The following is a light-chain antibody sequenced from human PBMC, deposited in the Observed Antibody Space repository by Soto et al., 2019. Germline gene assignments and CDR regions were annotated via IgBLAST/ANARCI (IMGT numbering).Light chain of an antibody. J-gene: IGKJ2*01. CDR2: AAS. Sequence: AIQMTQSPSSLSASVGDRVTITCRASQGIRNDLGWYQQKPGKAPRLLIYAASSLQSGVPPRISGSRSGTDFSLTTSSRQPEEFATDYCRQRHITPALTFGQGTQLE. CDR1: QGIRND. V-gene: IGKV1-6*01. CDR3: RQRHITPALT.